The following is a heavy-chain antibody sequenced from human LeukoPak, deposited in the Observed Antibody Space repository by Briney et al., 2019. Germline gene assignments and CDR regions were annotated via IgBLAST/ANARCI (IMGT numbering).Heavy chain of an antibody. CDR2: ISGSGGST. J-gene: IGHJ4*02. CDR3: AKRNPRSGWYAFDF. V-gene: IGHV3-23*01. Sequence: PGGSLRLSCAASGFTFSSYAMSWVRQAPGKGLEWVSGISGSGGSTDYADSVKGRFTISRDNSKNTVYLKMNRLRAEDTAVYYCAKRNPRSGWYAFDFWGQGTLVTVSS. CDR1: GFTFSSYA. D-gene: IGHD6-19*01.